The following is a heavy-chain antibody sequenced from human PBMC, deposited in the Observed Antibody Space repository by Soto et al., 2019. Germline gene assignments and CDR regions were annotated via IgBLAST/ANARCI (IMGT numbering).Heavy chain of an antibody. V-gene: IGHV3-9*01. J-gene: IGHJ4*02. CDR3: AKDVGGLYSSSWYDTLYYFDY. D-gene: IGHD6-13*01. CDR2: ISWNSGSI. Sequence: EVQLVESGGGLVQPGRSLRLSCAASGFTFDDYAMHWVRQAPGKGLEWVSGISWNSGSIGYADSVKGRFTISRDNAKXXXXLQXXXXXXXXXXXXXXAKDVGGLYSSSWYDTLYYFDYWGQGTLVTVSS. CDR1: GFTFDDYA.